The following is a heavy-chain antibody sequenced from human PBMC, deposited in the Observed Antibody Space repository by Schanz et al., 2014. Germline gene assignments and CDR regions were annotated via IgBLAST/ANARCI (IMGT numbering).Heavy chain of an antibody. V-gene: IGHV3-23*04. CDR3: AREAKWGQWYFDL. Sequence: DVQLVESGGTLVRPGGSLRLSCAASGFNFSSHWMTWVRQAPGRGLEWVSSIRGSGGGTDYADSVKGRLTVSRDNSENTVYLEFHSLRSEDTALYYCAREAKWGQWYFDLWGRGSLVTVSS. CDR2: IRGSGGGT. D-gene: IGHD1-26*01. CDR1: GFNFSSHW. J-gene: IGHJ2*01.